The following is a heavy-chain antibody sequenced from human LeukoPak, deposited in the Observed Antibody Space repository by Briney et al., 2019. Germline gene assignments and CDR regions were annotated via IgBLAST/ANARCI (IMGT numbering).Heavy chain of an antibody. CDR3: ACVSVRDGYQNFDY. V-gene: IGHV1-2*02. Sequence: ASVKVSCKASGYTFTCYYMHWVRQAPGQGLEWMGWINPNSGGTNYAQKFQGRVTMTRDTSISTAYMELSRLRSDDTAVYYCACVSVRDGYQNFDYWGQGTLVTVSS. CDR2: INPNSGGT. D-gene: IGHD5-24*01. J-gene: IGHJ4*02. CDR1: GYTFTCYY.